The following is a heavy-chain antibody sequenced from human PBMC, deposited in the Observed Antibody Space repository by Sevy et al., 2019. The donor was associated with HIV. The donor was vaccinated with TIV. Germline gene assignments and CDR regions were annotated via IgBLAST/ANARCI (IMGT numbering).Heavy chain of an antibody. D-gene: IGHD3-22*01. CDR3: AKGGSTSGYYLNYFAY. V-gene: IGHV3-23*01. CDR1: GFTVNSNY. CDR2: VSGGGDTT. J-gene: IGHJ4*02. Sequence: GGSLRLSCAASGFTVNSNYMTWVRQAPGKGLEWVSAVSGGGDTTYYADSVKGRFTISRDNSKNTLYLQMNSLRAEDTAVYYCAKGGSTSGYYLNYFAYWGQGTLVTVSS.